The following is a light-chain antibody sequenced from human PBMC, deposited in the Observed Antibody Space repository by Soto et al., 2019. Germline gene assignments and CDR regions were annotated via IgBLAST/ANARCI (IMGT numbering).Light chain of an antibody. J-gene: IGKJ1*01. CDR2: LGS. V-gene: IGKV2-28*01. CDR1: QSLLHSNGYNY. Sequence: DIVMTQSPLSLPVTPGEPASISCRSSQSLLHSNGYNYLDWYLQKPGQSPQLLIYLGSNRASGVPDRFRGSGSGTDFTRKISRVEAEDVGVYYCMQPLQSWTFGQGTKVEIK. CDR3: MQPLQSWT.